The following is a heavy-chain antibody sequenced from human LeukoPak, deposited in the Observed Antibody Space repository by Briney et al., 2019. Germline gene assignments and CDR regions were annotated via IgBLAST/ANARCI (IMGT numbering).Heavy chain of an antibody. D-gene: IGHD3-10*01. V-gene: IGHV4-59*01. Sequence: SGTLSLTCTVSGGSMSSYYWSWIRQPPGKGLEWIGYIYYSGSTNYNPSLKSRVTISVDTSKNQFSLKLSSVTAADTAVYYCARSYGSGSYSYFDYWGQGTLVTVSS. J-gene: IGHJ4*02. CDR2: IYYSGST. CDR1: GGSMSSYY. CDR3: ARSYGSGSYSYFDY.